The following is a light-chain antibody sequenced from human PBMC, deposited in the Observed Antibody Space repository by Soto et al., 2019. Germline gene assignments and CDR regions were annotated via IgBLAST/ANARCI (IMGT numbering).Light chain of an antibody. V-gene: IGKV1-39*01. CDR2: AAS. CDR1: QNIASY. Sequence: DIQITQSPSSLSASVGDRVTITCRASQNIASYLNWYQQRPGKAPELLIYAASSLQSGVPLRFSGSRSGTEVTLTIDNLQPEDVARYSCQRNCNVPRTFGQGTKVDI. J-gene: IGKJ1*01. CDR3: QRNCNVPRT.